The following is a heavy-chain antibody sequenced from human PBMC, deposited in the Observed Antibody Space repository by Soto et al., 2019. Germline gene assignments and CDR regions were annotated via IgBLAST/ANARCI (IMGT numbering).Heavy chain of an antibody. D-gene: IGHD7-27*01. V-gene: IGHV4-4*02. CDR2: IYHSGST. J-gene: IGHJ4*02. CDR3: ARTSWEDYYFDY. Sequence: QVQLPESGPGLVKPSGTLSLTCVVSGGSISSTNWWSWVRRPPGKGLEWIGEIYHSGSTNYTPSLKRRVSIAVDTSKNQFSLKLSSVTAADTAVYYCARTSWEDYYFDYWGQGTLVTVSS. CDR1: GGSISSTNW.